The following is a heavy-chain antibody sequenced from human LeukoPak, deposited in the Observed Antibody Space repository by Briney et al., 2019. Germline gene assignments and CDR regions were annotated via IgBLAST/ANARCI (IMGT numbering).Heavy chain of an antibody. CDR2: IWSDGSNK. D-gene: IGHD6-19*01. CDR1: GFTFRSIG. V-gene: IGHV3-33*01. Sequence: GGSLRLSCAASGFTFRSIGMHWVRQAPGKGLEWVAVIWSDGSNKYYADSVKGRFTISRDNSKNTLHLQMNSLRAEDTAVYYCARASSSGWSYFDSWGQGTRVTVSS. J-gene: IGHJ4*02. CDR3: ARASSSGWSYFDS.